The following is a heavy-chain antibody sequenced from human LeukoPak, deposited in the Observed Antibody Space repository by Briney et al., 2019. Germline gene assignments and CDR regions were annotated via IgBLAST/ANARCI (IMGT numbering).Heavy chain of an antibody. CDR1: GFAFDDYA. D-gene: IGHD6-13*01. CDR3: AKGISSSWIIGPDY. CDR2: ISWNSGSI. Sequence: GRSLRLSCAASGFAFDDYAMHWVRQAPGKGLEWVSGISWNSGSIGYADSVKGRFTISRDNAKNSLYLQMNSLRAEDMALYYCAKGISSSWIIGPDYWGQGTLVTVSS. V-gene: IGHV3-9*03. J-gene: IGHJ4*02.